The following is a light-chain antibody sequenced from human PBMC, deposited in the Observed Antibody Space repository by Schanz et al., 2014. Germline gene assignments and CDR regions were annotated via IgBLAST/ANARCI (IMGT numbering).Light chain of an antibody. Sequence: GDRVTIPCQASQSISHSLAWYQQKPGKAPKFLIYDASSLESGVPSRFSGSGSGTEFTLTISSLQPDDFATYYCQQYNAYPCTFGQGTKLEIK. CDR3: QQYNAYPCT. CDR1: QSISHS. V-gene: IGKV1-5*01. CDR2: DAS. J-gene: IGKJ2*02.